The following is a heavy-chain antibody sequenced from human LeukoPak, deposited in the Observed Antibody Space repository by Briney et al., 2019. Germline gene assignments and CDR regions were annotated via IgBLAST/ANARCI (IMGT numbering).Heavy chain of an antibody. Sequence: GGSLRLSCAASGFTFSSYAMSWVRQAPGQGLGWVSAISGSGGSTYYADSVKGRFTISRDNSKNTLYLQMNSLRAEDTAVYYCAKLHDYGDYYFDYWGQGTLVTVSS. CDR3: AKLHDYGDYYFDY. J-gene: IGHJ4*02. CDR1: GFTFSSYA. CDR2: ISGSGGST. D-gene: IGHD4-17*01. V-gene: IGHV3-23*01.